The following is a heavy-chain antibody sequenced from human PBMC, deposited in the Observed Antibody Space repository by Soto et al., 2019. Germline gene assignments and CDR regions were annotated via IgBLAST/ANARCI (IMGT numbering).Heavy chain of an antibody. V-gene: IGHV4-39*01. J-gene: IGHJ5*02. CDR1: GGSISSRGYY. CDR2: IYYSGST. Sequence: QLQLQESGPGLVKPSETLSLTCTVSGGSISSRGYYWGWIRQPPGKGPEWIGTIYYSGSTYYNPSLKSRATISVDTSKNQFSLKLSSVTAADTAVYYCATSNWFDTWGQGPLVTVSS. CDR3: ATSNWFDT.